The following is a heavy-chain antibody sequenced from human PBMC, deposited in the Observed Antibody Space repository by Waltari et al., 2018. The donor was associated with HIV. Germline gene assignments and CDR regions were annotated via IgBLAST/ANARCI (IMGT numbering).Heavy chain of an antibody. CDR3: ARHEPRNTWFDP. CDR2: IYYSGST. Sequence: QLQLQESGPGLVKPSETLSLTCSVSGDSISSSYYYLGWIRQPPGKGLEWIGSIYYSGSTYDNPSLKSRVTISVDTSKNQFSLKLSSVTAADTAIYYCARHEPRNTWFDPWGQGTLVTVSS. V-gene: IGHV4-39*01. CDR1: GDSISSSYYY. J-gene: IGHJ5*02.